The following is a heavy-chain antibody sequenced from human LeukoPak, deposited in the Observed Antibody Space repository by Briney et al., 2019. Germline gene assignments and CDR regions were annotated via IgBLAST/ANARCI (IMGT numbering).Heavy chain of an antibody. CDR2: ISGSGGST. CDR3: ARDNAGYDY. D-gene: IGHD5-12*01. Sequence: LEWVSGISGSGGSTYYADSVKGRFTISRDNSKNTLYLQMNSLRAEDTAVYYCARDNAGYDYWGQGTLVTVSS. J-gene: IGHJ4*02. V-gene: IGHV3-23*01.